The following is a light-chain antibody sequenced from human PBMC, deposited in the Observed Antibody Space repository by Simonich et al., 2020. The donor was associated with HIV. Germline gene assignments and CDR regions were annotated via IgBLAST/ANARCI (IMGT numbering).Light chain of an antibody. V-gene: IGLV2-11*01. Sequence: HSALTQHRSLSGSPGQSVTISCPGTSSDVGGYNYVSWYQQHQGKAPKLIIYYVSKRPSGVPDRFSGSKSGNTASLTISGLQAEDEADYYCCSYAGSYTLVFGGGTKLTVL. CDR1: SSDVGGYNY. CDR2: YVS. CDR3: CSYAGSYTLV. J-gene: IGLJ2*01.